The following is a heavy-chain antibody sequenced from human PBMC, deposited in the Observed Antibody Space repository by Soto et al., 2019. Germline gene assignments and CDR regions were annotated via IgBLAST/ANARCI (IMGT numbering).Heavy chain of an antibody. Sequence: ASETLSVICTVSGVSMHNSHSFWGWIRQPSGKGLEFIGNVYYSGGAHYNTSLKSRVAISVDTANNQVSLKMSSVTAADTAVYYCGRVVEGATRHTDFDSWGQGTLVTVSS. CDR3: GRVVEGATRHTDFDS. J-gene: IGHJ5*01. CDR2: VYYSGGA. D-gene: IGHD2-21*01. CDR1: GVSMHNSHSF. V-gene: IGHV4-39*01.